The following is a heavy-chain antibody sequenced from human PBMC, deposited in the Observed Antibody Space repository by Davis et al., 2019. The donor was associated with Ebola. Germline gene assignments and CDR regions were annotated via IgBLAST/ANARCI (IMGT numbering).Heavy chain of an antibody. CDR3: AKSAVEGGYDLDHFYGMDV. D-gene: IGHD5-12*01. CDR2: ISYDGSKG. CDR1: GFTFSSYG. J-gene: IGHJ6*02. Sequence: GGSLRLSCAASGFTFSSYGMHWVRQAPGKGLEWVAMISYDGSKGYYVDSVRGRFTISRDNSKNTLFLQMNTLTSDDTAVYYCAKSAVEGGYDLDHFYGMDVWGQGTTVTVS. V-gene: IGHV3-30*18.